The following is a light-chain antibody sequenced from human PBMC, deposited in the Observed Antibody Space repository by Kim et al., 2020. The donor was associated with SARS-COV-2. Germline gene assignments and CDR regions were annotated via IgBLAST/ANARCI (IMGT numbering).Light chain of an antibody. V-gene: IGLV3-1*01. CDR1: KWGDKY. Sequence: VSPGQTASITCSGDKWGDKYACWYQQKPGQSPLMVIYQDSKRPSGIPERFSGSNSGNTATLTISGTQAMDEADYYCQAWDSSTVVFGGGTQLTVL. J-gene: IGLJ2*01. CDR3: QAWDSSTVV. CDR2: QDS.